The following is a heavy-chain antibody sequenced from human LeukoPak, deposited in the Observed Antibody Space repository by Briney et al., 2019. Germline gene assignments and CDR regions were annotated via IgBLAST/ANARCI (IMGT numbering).Heavy chain of an antibody. CDR2: ISSSSSYI. D-gene: IGHD5-18*01. Sequence: GGSLRLSCAASGFTFSSYSMNWVRQAPGKGLEWVSSISSSSSYIYYADSVKGRFTISRDNAKNSLYLQMNNLRAEDTAVYYCARSDGYSYGLDYWGQGTLVTVSS. J-gene: IGHJ4*02. CDR3: ARSDGYSYGLDY. CDR1: GFTFSSYS. V-gene: IGHV3-21*01.